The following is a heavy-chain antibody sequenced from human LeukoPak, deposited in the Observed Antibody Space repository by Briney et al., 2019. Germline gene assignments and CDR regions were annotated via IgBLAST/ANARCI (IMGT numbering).Heavy chain of an antibody. Sequence: ASVKVSCKASGYTFTSYYMHWVRQAPGQGLEWMGIINPSGGSTSYAQKFQGRVTMTRNTSTSTVYMELSSLRSEDTAVYYCAMMRGHCSSTSCYYYYYMDVWGKGTTVTVSS. D-gene: IGHD2-2*01. CDR3: AMMRGHCSSTSCYYYYYMDV. CDR1: GYTFTSYY. V-gene: IGHV1-46*01. CDR2: INPSGGST. J-gene: IGHJ6*03.